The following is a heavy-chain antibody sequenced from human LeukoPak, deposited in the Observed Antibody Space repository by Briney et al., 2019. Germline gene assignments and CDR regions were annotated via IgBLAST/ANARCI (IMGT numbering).Heavy chain of an antibody. CDR3: ARPNGYYGSDAFDI. D-gene: IGHD3-22*01. CDR2: IYSGGST. CDR1: GFISTDYW. Sequence: GGSLRLSCAASGFISTDYWMNWVRQAPGKGLEWVSVIYSGGSTYYADSVKGRFTISRDNSKNTLYLQMNSLRAEDTAVYYCARPNGYYGSDAFDIWGQGTLVTVSS. J-gene: IGHJ3*02. V-gene: IGHV3-66*04.